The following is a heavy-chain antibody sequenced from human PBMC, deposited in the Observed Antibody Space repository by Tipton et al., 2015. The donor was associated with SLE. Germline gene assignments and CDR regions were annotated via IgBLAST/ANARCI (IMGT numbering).Heavy chain of an antibody. V-gene: IGHV3-43*01. D-gene: IGHD4-17*01. CDR3: AKGTVTTQGYSDS. J-gene: IGHJ4*02. CDR1: GFTFDDYT. Sequence: QLVQSGGVVVQPGGSLRLSCAASGFTFDDYTMHWVRQAPGKGLEWVSLISWDGGSTYYADSVKGRFTISRDNSKNSLYLQMNSLRTEVTALYYGAKGTVTTQGYSDSWVQGTLITVSS. CDR2: ISWDGGST.